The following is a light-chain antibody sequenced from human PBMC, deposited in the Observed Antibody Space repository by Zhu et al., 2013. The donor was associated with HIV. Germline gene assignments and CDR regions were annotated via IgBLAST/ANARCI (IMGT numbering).Light chain of an antibody. CDR3: QQYGSSPLT. CDR2: GAS. J-gene: IGKJ1*01. V-gene: IGKV3-20*01. CDR1: QSVSSSY. Sequence: EIVLTQSPGTLSLSPGERATLSCRASQSVSSSYLAWYQQKPGQAPRLLIFGASTRATGIAERFSGSGSGTDFTLTISRLEAEDFAVYYCQQYGSSPLTFGQGTKVEIK.